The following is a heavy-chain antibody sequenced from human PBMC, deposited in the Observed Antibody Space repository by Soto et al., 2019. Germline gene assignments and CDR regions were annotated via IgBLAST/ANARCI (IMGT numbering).Heavy chain of an antibody. CDR2: IGGSGGGA. CDR3: AKDAPGSGWLSDY. J-gene: IGHJ4*02. D-gene: IGHD3-22*01. V-gene: IGHV3-23*01. CDR1: GFTFSIST. Sequence: ESLRLSCAASGFTFSISTMSWVHQAPGKGLEWVSTIGGSGGGASYADIVRGRFTISRDNSQNTPYLQMNSLRAEDTAVYYCAKDAPGSGWLSDYWGQGTLVTVSS.